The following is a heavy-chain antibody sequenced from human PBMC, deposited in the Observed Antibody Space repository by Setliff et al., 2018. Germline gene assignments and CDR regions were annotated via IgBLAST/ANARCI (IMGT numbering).Heavy chain of an antibody. CDR2: INPNSGGT. J-gene: IGHJ4*02. CDR1: GYTFGAHY. CDR3: ARAFGMYYDFWSGSLHYFDY. Sequence: ASVKVSCKASGYTFGAHYIHWVRQAPGQGFEWMGWINPNSGGTNYAQKFQGRVTMTRDTSISTAYMELSRLRSDDTAVYYCARAFGMYYDFWSGSLHYFDYWGQGTLGTVSS. V-gene: IGHV1-2*02. D-gene: IGHD3-3*01.